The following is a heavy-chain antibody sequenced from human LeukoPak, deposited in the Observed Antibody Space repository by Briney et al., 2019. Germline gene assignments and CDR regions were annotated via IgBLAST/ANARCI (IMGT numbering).Heavy chain of an antibody. CDR2: IYSGGST. V-gene: IGHV3-66*02. CDR3: AREILRVYSYGYSYYYYMDV. J-gene: IGHJ6*03. D-gene: IGHD5-18*01. Sequence: PGGSLRLSCAASGFTVSSNYMSWVRQTPGKGLEWVSVIYSGGSTYYADSVKGRFTISRDNTKNTLYLQVNSLRAEDTAVYYCAREILRVYSYGYSYYYYMDVWGKGTTVTVSS. CDR1: GFTVSSNY.